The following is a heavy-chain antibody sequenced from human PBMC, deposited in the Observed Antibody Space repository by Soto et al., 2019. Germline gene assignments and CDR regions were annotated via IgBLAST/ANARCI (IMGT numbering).Heavy chain of an antibody. CDR2: ISGSGGST. J-gene: IGHJ4*02. V-gene: IGHV3-23*01. Sequence: GGSLRLSCAASGFTFSSYAMSWVRQAPGKGREWVSAISGSGGSTYYADSVKGRFTIFRDNSKNTLYLQMDSLRAGDSAVYYSGKCTDDCSCGFDFWGQGTLVTVSS. D-gene: IGHD2-2*01. CDR3: GKCTDDCSCGFDF. CDR1: GFTFSSYA.